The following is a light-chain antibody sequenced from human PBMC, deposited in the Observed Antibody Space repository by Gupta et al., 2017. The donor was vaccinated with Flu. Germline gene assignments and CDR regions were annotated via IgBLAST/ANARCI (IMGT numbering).Light chain of an antibody. CDR3: AAWGDSLNGFVV. Sequence: QSVLTQPPSAPGTPGQRVTISCSGSSSTIGSNTVHWYQQLPGRAPKHLIYSNNQRPSGVPDRLSGSKTGASASLAISGLQSEDEDDYYCAAWGDSLNGFVVFGGGTKLTVL. CDR2: SNN. CDR1: SSTIGSNT. V-gene: IGLV1-44*01. J-gene: IGLJ2*01.